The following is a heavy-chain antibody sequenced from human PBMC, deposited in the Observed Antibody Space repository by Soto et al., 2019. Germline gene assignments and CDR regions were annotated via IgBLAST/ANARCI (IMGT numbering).Heavy chain of an antibody. Sequence: PXGSLRLSCAASGFTFSSYWMPWVRQAPGKGLVWVSRINSDGSSTSYADSVKGRFTISRDNAKNTLYLQMNSLRAEDTAVYYCARLGYCTNGVCEGIDYWGQGTLVTVSS. CDR3: ARLGYCTNGVCEGIDY. CDR1: GFTFSSYW. J-gene: IGHJ4*02. D-gene: IGHD2-8*01. V-gene: IGHV3-74*01. CDR2: INSDGSST.